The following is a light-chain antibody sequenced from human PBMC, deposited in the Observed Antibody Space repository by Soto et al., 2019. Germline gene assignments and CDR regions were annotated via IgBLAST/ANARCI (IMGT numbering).Light chain of an antibody. V-gene: IGKV3-15*01. CDR1: QSVSSN. J-gene: IGKJ1*01. Sequence: DIVMTQFPATLSVSPGERATLSCRASQSVSSNLAWYQHKPGQAPRLLIYNAFTRDTDIPARFSGSGSGTEFTLNIRSLQSEDFEVYFCQQYNDWPRTFGQGTKVDIK. CDR2: NAF. CDR3: QQYNDWPRT.